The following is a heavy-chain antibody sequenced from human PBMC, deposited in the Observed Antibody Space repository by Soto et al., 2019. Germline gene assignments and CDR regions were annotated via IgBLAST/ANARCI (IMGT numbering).Heavy chain of an antibody. J-gene: IGHJ5*02. Sequence: PVGSLRLSCAASGFTFSSYAMHWVRQAPGKGLEWVAVISYDGSNKYYADSVKGRFTISRDNSKNTLYLQMNSLRAEDTAVYYCARDPKLLWFGELLSVWFDPWGQGTLVTVSS. CDR2: ISYDGSNK. CDR3: ARDPKLLWFGELLSVWFDP. D-gene: IGHD3-10*01. V-gene: IGHV3-30-3*01. CDR1: GFTFSSYA.